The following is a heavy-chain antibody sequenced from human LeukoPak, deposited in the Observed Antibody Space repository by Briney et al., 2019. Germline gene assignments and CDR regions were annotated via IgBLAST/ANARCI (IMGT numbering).Heavy chain of an antibody. CDR3: ARESSYSSGWYYFDY. D-gene: IGHD6-19*01. Sequence: GGSLRLSCAASGFTVSSNYMSWVRQAPGKGLEWVSVIYGGGSTYYADSVKGRFTISRDNSKNTLYLQMNSLRAEDTAVYYCARESSYSSGWYYFDYWGQGTRVTVSS. J-gene: IGHJ4*02. CDR1: GFTVSSNY. V-gene: IGHV3-66*02. CDR2: IYGGGST.